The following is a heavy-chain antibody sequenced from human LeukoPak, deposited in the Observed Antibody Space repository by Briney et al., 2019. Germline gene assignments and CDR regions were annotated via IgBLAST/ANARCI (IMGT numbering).Heavy chain of an antibody. V-gene: IGHV4-59*01. J-gene: IGHJ4*02. CDR2: IYYSGST. CDR3: ARYCSGGDCYSKALDY. D-gene: IGHD2-15*01. Sequence: SETLSLTCSVSGGSLNNYWWNWIRQPPGKGLEWIGYIYYSGSTSYNPSLKSRLTTSVDTSLNQFSLKLNSVTAADTAVYYCARYCSGGDCYSKALDYWGQGILVTVSS. CDR1: GGSLNNYW.